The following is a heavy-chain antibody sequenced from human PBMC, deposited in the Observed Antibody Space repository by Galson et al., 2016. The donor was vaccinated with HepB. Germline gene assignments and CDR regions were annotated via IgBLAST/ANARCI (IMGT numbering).Heavy chain of an antibody. Sequence: SETLSLTCTVSGDSISSYFWSWIRQPAGKRLEWIGRISPSGSTDSNPSLKSRVTMSLDTSKKRLSLKMTSVTAADTAMYCCARDLKAVPGAEEYEAFDIWGQGTLVTVS. CDR3: ARDLKAVPGAEEYEAFDI. CDR2: ISPSGST. J-gene: IGHJ4*02. V-gene: IGHV4-4*07. D-gene: IGHD4/OR15-4a*01. CDR1: GDSISSYF.